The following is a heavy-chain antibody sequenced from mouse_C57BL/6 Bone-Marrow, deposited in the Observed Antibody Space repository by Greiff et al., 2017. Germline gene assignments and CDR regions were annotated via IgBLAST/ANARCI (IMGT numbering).Heavy chain of an antibody. D-gene: IGHD3-1*01. J-gene: IGHJ2*01. CDR2: ISDGGSYT. CDR3: AREGLVYYFDY. Sequence: EVMLVESGGGLVKPGGSLKLSCAASGFTFSSYAMSWVRQTPEKRLEWVATISDGGSYTYYPANVKGRFTISRDNAKNNLYLQMSHLKSEDTAMYYCAREGLVYYFDYWGQGTTLTVSS. CDR1: GFTFSSYA. V-gene: IGHV5-4*01.